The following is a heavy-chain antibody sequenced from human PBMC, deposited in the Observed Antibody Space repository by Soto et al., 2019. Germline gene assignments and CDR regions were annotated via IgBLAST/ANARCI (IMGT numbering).Heavy chain of an antibody. J-gene: IGHJ4*02. CDR1: GFTFSSYG. D-gene: IGHD1-26*01. CDR3: AKEGGLSGSYYISSSYYFDY. Sequence: QVQLVESGGGVVQPGRSLRLSCVASGFTFSSYGMHWVRQAPGKGLEWVAIISYDGSNTYYADSVKGRFTISRDNSKNSLYLQMNNLIAEDTSVYYCAKEGGLSGSYYISSSYYFDYWGQGTLVTVSS. CDR2: ISYDGSNT. V-gene: IGHV3-30*18.